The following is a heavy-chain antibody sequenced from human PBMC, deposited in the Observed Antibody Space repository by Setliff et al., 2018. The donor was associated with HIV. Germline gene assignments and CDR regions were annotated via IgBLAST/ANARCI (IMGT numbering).Heavy chain of an antibody. CDR2: FYYSGTT. J-gene: IGHJ6*03. Sequence: PSETLSLTCTVSGGSISSGTYYWGWIRQPPGKGLEWIGSFYYSGTTYYKPSLKSRVTISVDTSKNQFSLKLSSVTAADTGVYYCARHRDPPGTSWIFYYYYMDLWGGGTTVTVSS. V-gene: IGHV4-39*01. D-gene: IGHD6-13*01. CDR1: GGSISSGTYY. CDR3: ARHRDPPGTSWIFYYYYMDL.